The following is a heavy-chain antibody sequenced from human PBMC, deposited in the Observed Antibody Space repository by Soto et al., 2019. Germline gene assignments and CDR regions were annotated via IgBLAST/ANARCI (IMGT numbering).Heavy chain of an antibody. V-gene: IGHV1-18*04. CDR1: GYTFTRYG. D-gene: IGHD2-2*01. J-gene: IGHJ4*02. CDR3: ARDERGTCTSSSCYYFDY. Sequence: QIPLVQSGTEVKEPGASVKVSCKASGYTFTRYGFSWVRQAPGQGLEWMAWTSADNGDTNFAPKLQGRVTLTTDTSTGKAYMELRSLRSDDTAVYYCARDERGTCTSSSCYYFDYWGQGTLVSVSS. CDR2: TSADNGDT.